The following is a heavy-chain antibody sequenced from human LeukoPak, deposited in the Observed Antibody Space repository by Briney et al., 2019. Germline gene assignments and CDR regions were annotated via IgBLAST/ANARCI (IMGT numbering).Heavy chain of an antibody. CDR2: INHSGST. CDR3: AREVRKEGDFWSGYYMMDV. CDR1: GGSFRGYY. V-gene: IGHV4-34*01. Sequence: SETLSLTCAVYGGSFRGYYWSWIRQPPGKGLEWIGEINHSGSTNYNPSLKSRVTISVDTSKNQFSLKLSSVTAADTAVYYCAREVRKEGDFWSGYYMMDVWGQGTTVTVSS. J-gene: IGHJ6*02. D-gene: IGHD3-3*01.